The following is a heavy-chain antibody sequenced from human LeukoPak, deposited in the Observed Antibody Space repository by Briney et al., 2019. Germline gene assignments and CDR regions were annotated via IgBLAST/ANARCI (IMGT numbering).Heavy chain of an antibody. J-gene: IGHJ4*02. Sequence: PGGSLRLSCAASGFTFSSYAMSWVRQAPGKGLEWVSSINGRGGSTYYADSVKGRFTISRDNSKNTLYLQMNSLRAGDTAVYYCAKSNYDASSPSDYGGQGPLVTVSS. CDR3: AKSNYDASSPSDY. D-gene: IGHD1-7*01. V-gene: IGHV3-23*01. CDR1: GFTFSSYA. CDR2: INGRGGST.